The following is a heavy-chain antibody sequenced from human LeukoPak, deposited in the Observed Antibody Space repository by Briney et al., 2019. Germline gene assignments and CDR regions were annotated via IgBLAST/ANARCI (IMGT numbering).Heavy chain of an antibody. Sequence: SETLSLTCTVSGGSISGSSYYWGWIRQPPGKGLEWIGSFYYSGSIYYNPSLKSRVIISVDTSKNHFSLRLSSVTAADTAVYYCARARSGRGELGLEWTHLFDYWGQGTLVTVSS. D-gene: IGHD3-10*01. CDR3: ARARSGRGELGLEWTHLFDY. CDR2: FYYSGSI. J-gene: IGHJ4*02. CDR1: GGSISGSSYY. V-gene: IGHV4-39*07.